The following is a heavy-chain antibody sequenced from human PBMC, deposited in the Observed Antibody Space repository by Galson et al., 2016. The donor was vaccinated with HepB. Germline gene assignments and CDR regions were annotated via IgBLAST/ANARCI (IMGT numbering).Heavy chain of an antibody. J-gene: IGHJ6*02. CDR3: ARDPRESRWGGVILAYYYYGMDV. CDR2: IFHSGNT. V-gene: IGHV4-4*02. Sequence: SETLSLTCAVSGDSISNRNWWSWVRQSPGKGPEWIGEIFHSGNTNYNPSLKSRVTISVDKSKNQFSLNLTSVTAADTAIYYCARDPRESRWGGVILAYYYYGMDVWGLGTTVTVSS. CDR1: GDSISNRNW. D-gene: IGHD3-16*02.